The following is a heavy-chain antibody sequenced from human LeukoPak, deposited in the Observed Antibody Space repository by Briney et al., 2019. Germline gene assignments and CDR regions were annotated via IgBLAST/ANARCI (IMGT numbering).Heavy chain of an antibody. CDR1: GGSFSGYY. CDR3: ARYYYDSRGSDY. J-gene: IGHJ4*02. CDR2: INHSRST. Sequence: SETLSLTCAVYGGSFSGYYWSWIRQPPGKGLEWIGEINHSRSTNYNPSLKSRVTISVDTSKNQFSLKLSSVTAADTAVYYCARYYYDSRGSDYWGQGTLVTVSS. V-gene: IGHV4-34*01. D-gene: IGHD3-22*01.